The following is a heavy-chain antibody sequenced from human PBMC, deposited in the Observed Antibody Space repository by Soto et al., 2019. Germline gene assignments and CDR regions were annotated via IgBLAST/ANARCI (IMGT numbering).Heavy chain of an antibody. V-gene: IGHV3-49*05. J-gene: IGHJ5*02. CDR2: IRSKAYGGTT. CDR3: STNYYDSSVYDNWFDP. Sequence: EVQLVESGGGLVKPGRSLRLSCTASGFTFGDYAMSWFRQAPGKGLEWVGFIRSKAYGGTTHYAASVKGRFTISRDDSKSIAYLQMNSLKPEDTAVYYCSTNYYDSSVYDNWFDPWGQGTLVTVSS. D-gene: IGHD3-22*01. CDR1: GFTFGDYA.